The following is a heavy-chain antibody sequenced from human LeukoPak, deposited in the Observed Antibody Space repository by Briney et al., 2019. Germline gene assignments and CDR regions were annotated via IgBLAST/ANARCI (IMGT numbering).Heavy chain of an antibody. J-gene: IGHJ4*02. V-gene: IGHV3-7*01. CDR2: IKQDGSEK. Sequence: PGGSLRLSCADSGFTFSNYWMSWVRQAPGKGLEWVANIKQDGSEKYYVDSVKGRFTISRDNAKNSLYLQMNSLRAEDTAVYYCARDPTIFGVVIVPDYWGQGTLVTVSS. CDR3: ARDPTIFGVVIVPDY. D-gene: IGHD3-3*01. CDR1: GFTFSNYW.